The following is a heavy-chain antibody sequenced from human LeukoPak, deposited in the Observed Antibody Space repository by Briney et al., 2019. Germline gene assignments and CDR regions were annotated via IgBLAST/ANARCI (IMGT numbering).Heavy chain of an antibody. J-gene: IGHJ6*02. D-gene: IGHD3-10*01. CDR1: GGSISSYY. V-gene: IGHV4-59*01. CDR2: IYYSGST. Sequence: SETLSLTCIVSGGSISSYYWSWIWQPPGKGLEWIGYIYYSGSTNYNPSLKSRVTISVDTSKNQFSLKLRSVTAADTAVYYGARDRRYYGSGSYVYYYGMDVWGQGTTVTVSS. CDR3: ARDRRYYGSGSYVYYYGMDV.